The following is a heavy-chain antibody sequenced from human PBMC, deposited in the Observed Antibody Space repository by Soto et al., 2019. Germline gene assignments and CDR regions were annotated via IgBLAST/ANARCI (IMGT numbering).Heavy chain of an antibody. CDR2: IYYSGST. V-gene: IGHV4-39*01. CDR1: GGSISSSSYY. J-gene: IGHJ6*02. Sequence: TLSLTCTVSGGSISSSSYYWGWIRQPPGKGLEWIGSIYYSGSTYYNPSLKSRVTISVDTSKNQFSLKLSSVTAADTAVYYCATQHVLLWFGELLDYYGMDVWGQGT. D-gene: IGHD3-10*01. CDR3: ATQHVLLWFGELLDYYGMDV.